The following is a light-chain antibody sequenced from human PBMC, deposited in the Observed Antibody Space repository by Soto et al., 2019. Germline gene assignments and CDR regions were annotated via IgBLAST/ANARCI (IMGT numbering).Light chain of an antibody. Sequence: ESVLTQSPGTLSLSPEERATLSCRASQSVSSTYLAWYPQKPGQAPRLLIYGASSRATGIPDRFSGSGSGTDFTLTISRVEPEDFAVYYCQQYVSLPITFGQGTRLEVK. CDR3: QQYVSLPIT. J-gene: IGKJ5*01. CDR1: QSVSSTY. CDR2: GAS. V-gene: IGKV3-20*01.